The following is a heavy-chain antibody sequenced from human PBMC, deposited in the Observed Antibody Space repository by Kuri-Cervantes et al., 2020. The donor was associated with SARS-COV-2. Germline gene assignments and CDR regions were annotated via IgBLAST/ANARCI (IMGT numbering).Heavy chain of an antibody. V-gene: IGHV3-30*03. CDR2: ISYDGSNK. CDR1: GFTFTSHA. Sequence: GESLKISCAVSGFTFTSHAMHWVRQAPGKGLEWVALISYDGSNKFYADSVKGRFTISRDNSKNTLYLQMNSLRAEDTAVYYCASPYSGSYYRLGGISYWGQGTLVTVSS. D-gene: IGHD1-26*01. CDR3: ASPYSGSYYRLGGISY. J-gene: IGHJ4*02.